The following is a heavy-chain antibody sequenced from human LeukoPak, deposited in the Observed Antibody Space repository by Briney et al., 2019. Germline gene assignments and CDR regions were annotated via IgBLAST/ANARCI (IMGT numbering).Heavy chain of an antibody. D-gene: IGHD1-1*01. CDR3: VSDHTGHDDY. J-gene: IGHJ4*02. CDR2: INTDGTTT. V-gene: IGHV3-74*01. Sequence: GGSLRLSCAASGFTFSTYWMHWVRQAPGKGLVWVSRINTDGTTTTYADSVKGRFTISRDNAKNTLHLQMNSLRVEDTAVHYCVSDHTGHDDYWGQGTLVTVSS. CDR1: GFTFSTYW.